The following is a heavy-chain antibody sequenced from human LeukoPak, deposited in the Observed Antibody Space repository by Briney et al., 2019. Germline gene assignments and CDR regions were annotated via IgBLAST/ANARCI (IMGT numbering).Heavy chain of an antibody. CDR1: GYTFTSYY. CDR3: ARGSTFGGVIGRRQIPPQKYFDP. J-gene: IGHJ5*02. CDR2: INPSGGST. Sequence: VKVXCKASGYTFTSYYMHWVRQAPGQGLEWMGIINPSGGSTSYAQKFQGRVTITRDTSTSTVYMELSSLRSDDTAVYYCARGSTFGGVIGRRQIPPQKYFDPWGQGTLVSVSS. V-gene: IGHV1-46*01. D-gene: IGHD3-16*02.